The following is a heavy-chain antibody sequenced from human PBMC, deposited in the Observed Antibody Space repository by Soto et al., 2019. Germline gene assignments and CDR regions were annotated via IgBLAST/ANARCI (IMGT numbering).Heavy chain of an antibody. J-gene: IGHJ4*02. D-gene: IGHD5-18*01. CDR1: GYSFTSYW. CDR3: ARLPHYVDTAMVGDYFDY. Sequence: EVQLVQSGAEVKKPGESLKISCKGSGYSFTSYWIGWVRQMPGKGLEWMGIIYPGDSDTRYSPSFQGQVTISADKSISTAYLQWSSLKASDTAMYYCARLPHYVDTAMVGDYFDYWGQGTLVTVSS. V-gene: IGHV5-51*01. CDR2: IYPGDSDT.